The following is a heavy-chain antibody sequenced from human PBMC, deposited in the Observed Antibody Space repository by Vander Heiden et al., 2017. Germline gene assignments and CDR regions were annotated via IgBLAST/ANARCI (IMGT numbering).Heavy chain of an antibody. CDR2: ISYDGTNK. CDR1: GFTFSTYG. Sequence: QVQLMESGGGVVQPGRSLRLSCAASGFTFSTYGMHWVRQAPGRGLEWVAVISYDGTNKYYADSVKGRFTISRDNSKNTLYLQMNSLRAEDTAVYYCAKDKQLVVVVSYGMDVWGQGTTVTVSS. CDR3: AKDKQLVVVVSYGMDV. V-gene: IGHV3-30*18. D-gene: IGHD2-15*01. J-gene: IGHJ6*02.